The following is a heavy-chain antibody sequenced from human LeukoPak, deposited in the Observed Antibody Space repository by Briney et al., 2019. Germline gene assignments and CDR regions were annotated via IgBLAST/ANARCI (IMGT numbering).Heavy chain of an antibody. CDR1: GGSISSTIYS. D-gene: IGHD2-21*02. J-gene: IGHJ3*02. V-gene: IGHV4-30-2*01. CDR3: VRESGPTADDAFDI. Sequence: SETLSLTCVVSGGSISSTIYSWGWIRQPPGKGLEWIGNIYHSGSTYYNPSLESRVTIPVDRSKNHFSLNLRSVAAADSAVYFCVRESGPTADDAFDIWGQGTMVTVS. CDR2: IYHSGST.